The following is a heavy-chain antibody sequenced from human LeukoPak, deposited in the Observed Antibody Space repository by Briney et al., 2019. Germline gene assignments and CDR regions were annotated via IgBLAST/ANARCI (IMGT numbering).Heavy chain of an antibody. CDR1: GGSISSYY. CDR2: INYSGNT. J-gene: IGHJ4*02. CDR3: ARDKGKYHDSSGYLDY. V-gene: IGHV4-59*01. Sequence: KASETLSLTCTVSGGSISSYYWSWIRQPPGKGLEWIGYINYSGNTSYNPSLKSRVTIAVDTSKNQFSLKLSSVTAADTAVYYCARDKGKYHDSSGYLDYWGQGTLVTVSS. D-gene: IGHD3-22*01.